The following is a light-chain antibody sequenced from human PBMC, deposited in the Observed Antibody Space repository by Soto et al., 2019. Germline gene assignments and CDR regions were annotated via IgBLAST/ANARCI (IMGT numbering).Light chain of an antibody. CDR3: QSYDSSLSGCPYV. Sequence: QSVLTQPPSVSGAPGQRVTISCTGSSSNIGAGYDVHWYQQLPGTAPKLLIYGNSNRPSGVPDRFSGSKSGTSASLAITGLQAEDEADYYCQSYDSSLSGCPYVFGTGTKVTV. CDR1: SSNIGAGYD. V-gene: IGLV1-40*01. J-gene: IGLJ1*01. CDR2: GNS.